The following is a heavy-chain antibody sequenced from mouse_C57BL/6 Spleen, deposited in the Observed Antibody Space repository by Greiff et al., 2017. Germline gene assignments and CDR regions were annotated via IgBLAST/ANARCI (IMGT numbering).Heavy chain of an antibody. V-gene: IGHV1-4*01. CDR3: ARGTKDRDAMDY. Sequence: QVQLQQSGAELARPGASVKMSCKASGYTFTSYTMHWVKQRPGQGLEWIGYINPSSGYTKYNQKFKDKATLTADKSSSTAYMQLSSLTSEDSAVYYCARGTKDRDAMDYWGQGTSVTVSS. CDR1: GYTFTSYT. CDR2: INPSSGYT. D-gene: IGHD3-3*01. J-gene: IGHJ4*01.